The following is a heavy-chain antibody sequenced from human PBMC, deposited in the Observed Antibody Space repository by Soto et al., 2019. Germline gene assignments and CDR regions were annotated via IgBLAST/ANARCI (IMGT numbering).Heavy chain of an antibody. CDR1: GYTFTSYG. J-gene: IGHJ6*02. Sequence: ASVKVSCKASGYTFTSYGISWVRQAPGQGLEWMGWISAYNGNTNYAQKLQGRVTMTTDTSTSTAYMELRSLRSDDTAVYYCARDRPNXYGSGSYYNVYYYGMDVWGQGTTVTVSS. D-gene: IGHD3-10*01. CDR3: ARDRPNXYGSGSYYNVYYYGMDV. V-gene: IGHV1-18*04. CDR2: ISAYNGNT.